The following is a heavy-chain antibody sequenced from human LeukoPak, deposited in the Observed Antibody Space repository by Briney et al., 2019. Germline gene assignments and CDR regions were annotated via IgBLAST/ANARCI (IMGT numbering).Heavy chain of an antibody. CDR2: ISPYNAKT. Sequence: GASGNVSCKVSGYAFTTVGTTWVRQAPGQGREWMGWISPYNAKTRYVQKLQGRVTMTTDTSTSTAYMEWRSLRFDDTAVYYCARAGSGSGWYFDYWGQGTLVTVSS. V-gene: IGHV1-18*01. D-gene: IGHD6-19*01. J-gene: IGHJ4*02. CDR3: ARAGSGSGWYFDY. CDR1: GYAFTTVG.